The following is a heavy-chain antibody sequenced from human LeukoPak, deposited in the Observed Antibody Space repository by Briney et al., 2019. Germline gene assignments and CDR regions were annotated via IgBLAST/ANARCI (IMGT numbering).Heavy chain of an antibody. J-gene: IGHJ6*02. Sequence: ASVKVSCKASGYTFTSYDINWVRQATGQGLEWMGWMNPNSGNTGYAQKFQGRVTMTRNTSISTAYMELSGLRSEDTAVYYCARDIVVVVPYGMDVWGQGTTVTVSS. CDR2: MNPNSGNT. CDR1: GYTFTSYD. CDR3: ARDIVVVVPYGMDV. V-gene: IGHV1-8*01. D-gene: IGHD2-15*01.